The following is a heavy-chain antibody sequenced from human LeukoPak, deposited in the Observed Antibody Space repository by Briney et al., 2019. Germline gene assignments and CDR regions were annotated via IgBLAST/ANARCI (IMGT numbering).Heavy chain of an antibody. V-gene: IGHV3-23*01. CDR1: GFTFNTYA. CDR2: ISGSAGST. Sequence: GGSLRLSCAASGFTFNTYAMSWVRQAPGKGLEWVSAISGSAGSTYYADSVKGRFTISRDNSKNILYLQIHSLRAEDTAVYYCAKGKGSSSSSIDWWGQGTLVTASS. CDR3: AKGKGSSSSSIDW. D-gene: IGHD2-15*01. J-gene: IGHJ4*02.